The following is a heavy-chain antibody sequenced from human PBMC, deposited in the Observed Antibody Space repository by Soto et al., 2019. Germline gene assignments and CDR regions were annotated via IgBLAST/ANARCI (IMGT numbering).Heavy chain of an antibody. CDR1: GGSFSGYY. Sequence: SETLSLTCAVYGGSFSGYYWSRIRQPPGQGLEWIASIYFSGSTYNNPSLKSRLTVSVDTSKSQFSLKLSSVTAADTALYYCARQRIVAAGTFVDYWGQGSLVTVSS. J-gene: IGHJ4*02. V-gene: IGHV4-34*01. D-gene: IGHD6-13*01. CDR3: ARQRIVAAGTFVDY. CDR2: IYFSGST.